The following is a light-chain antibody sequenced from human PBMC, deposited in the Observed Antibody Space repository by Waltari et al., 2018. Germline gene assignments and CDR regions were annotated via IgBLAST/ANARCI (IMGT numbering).Light chain of an antibody. CDR2: GAS. V-gene: IGKV3-20*01. Sequence: VLTQSPGTLSLSPGERATLPCRASQSLTKRYLAWYQQKPGQAPRLLIYGASSRAAGIPDRFSGSGSGTDFTLTISRLEPEDLAVYYCQQYGSSVLYTFGQGTKLEIK. CDR3: QQYGSSVLYT. CDR1: QSLTKRY. J-gene: IGKJ2*01.